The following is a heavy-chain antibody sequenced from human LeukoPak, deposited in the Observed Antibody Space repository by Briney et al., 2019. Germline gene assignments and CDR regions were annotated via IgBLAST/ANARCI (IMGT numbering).Heavy chain of an antibody. Sequence: SQTLSLTCGISGDIVSSNNGAWNWIRQSPSRGLEWLGRTYYRSKWYNDYAGSMKGRITISPDTSKNQFSLKLSSVTAADTAVYYCARRVGYCSSTSCYGPFDYWGQGTLVTVSS. CDR1: GDIVSSNNGA. CDR2: TYYRSKWYN. D-gene: IGHD2-2*03. J-gene: IGHJ4*02. V-gene: IGHV6-1*01. CDR3: ARRVGYCSSTSCYGPFDY.